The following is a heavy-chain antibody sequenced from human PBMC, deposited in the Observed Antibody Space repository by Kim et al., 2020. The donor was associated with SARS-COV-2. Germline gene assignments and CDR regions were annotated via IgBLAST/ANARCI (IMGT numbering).Heavy chain of an antibody. CDR1: GYSFNTYW. Sequence: GESLKISCKGSGYSFNTYWIDWVRQTPGKGLEWMGIIYPGDSETKYSPSFQGQVTISVDKSISTAYLQWSGLKASDTAIYYCARHIDSGYDTASDFWGQGTLVTASS. J-gene: IGHJ4*02. CDR3: ARHIDSGYDTASDF. D-gene: IGHD5-12*01. V-gene: IGHV5-51*01. CDR2: IYPGDSET.